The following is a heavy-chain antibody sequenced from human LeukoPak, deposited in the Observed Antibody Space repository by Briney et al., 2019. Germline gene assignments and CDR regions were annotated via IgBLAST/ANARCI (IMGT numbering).Heavy chain of an antibody. CDR1: GYTFTSHG. Sequence: ASVKVSCTASGYTFTSHGISWVRQAPGQGLEWMGWISAYNGHTKYAQKLQGRVTMTTDTSTSTAYMELRSLRSDDTAVYYCARGVAVAGTGGSYWGQGTLVTVSS. V-gene: IGHV1-18*01. CDR2: ISAYNGHT. CDR3: ARGVAVAGTGGSY. D-gene: IGHD6-19*01. J-gene: IGHJ4*02.